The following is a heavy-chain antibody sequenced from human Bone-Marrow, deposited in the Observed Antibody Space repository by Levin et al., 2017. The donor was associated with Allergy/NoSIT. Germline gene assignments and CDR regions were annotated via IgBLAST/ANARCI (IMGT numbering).Heavy chain of an antibody. CDR2: ISSSSSYI. CDR1: GFTFSSYS. V-gene: IGHV3-21*01. J-gene: IGHJ6*03. CDR3: ARGGHYGYYMDV. D-gene: IGHD3-16*01. Sequence: GGSLRLSCAASGFTFSSYSMNWVRQAPGKGLEWVSSISSSSSYIYYADSVKGRFTISRDNAKNSLYLQMNSLRAEDTAVYYCARGGHYGYYMDVWGKGTTVTVSS.